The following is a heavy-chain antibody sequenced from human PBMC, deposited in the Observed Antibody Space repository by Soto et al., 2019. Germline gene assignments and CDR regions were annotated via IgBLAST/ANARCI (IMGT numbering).Heavy chain of an antibody. J-gene: IGHJ4*02. CDR1: GGSISSYY. V-gene: IGHV4-59*08. Sequence: PSETLSLTCTLSGGSISSYYWSWIRQPPGKGLEWIGYIYYSGSTNYNPSLKSRVTISVDTSKNQFSLKLSSVTAADTAVYYCARHLGIAAAFLSWGQGTLVTVSS. D-gene: IGHD6-13*01. CDR2: IYYSGST. CDR3: ARHLGIAAAFLS.